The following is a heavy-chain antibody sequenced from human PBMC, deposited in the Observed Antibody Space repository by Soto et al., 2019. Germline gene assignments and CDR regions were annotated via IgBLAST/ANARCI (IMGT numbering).Heavy chain of an antibody. CDR2: ILDTGTTV. D-gene: IGHD3-10*01. V-gene: IGHV3-11*01. CDR3: VKNSGWFNT. Sequence: PGGSLRLSCAASGLTFSDYYMSWIRQAPGKGLEWVSTILDTGTTVFYADSVKGRFTVSRDNSHNTLSVQMNNLRADDTAVYYCVKNSGWFNTWGQGTLVTVSS. CDR1: GLTFSDYY. J-gene: IGHJ5*02.